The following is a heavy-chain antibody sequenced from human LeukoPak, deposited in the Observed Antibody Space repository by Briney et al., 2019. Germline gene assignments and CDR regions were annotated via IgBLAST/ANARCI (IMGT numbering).Heavy chain of an antibody. CDR1: GGIFSSYA. CDR2: IIPILGIA. Sequence: SVKVSCKASGGIFSSYAISWVRQAPGQGLEWMGRIIPILGIANYAQKFQGRVTITADKSTSTAYMELSSLRSEDTAVYYCARPRLIGDADAFDIWGQGTMVTVSS. V-gene: IGHV1-69*04. D-gene: IGHD7-27*01. J-gene: IGHJ3*02. CDR3: ARPRLIGDADAFDI.